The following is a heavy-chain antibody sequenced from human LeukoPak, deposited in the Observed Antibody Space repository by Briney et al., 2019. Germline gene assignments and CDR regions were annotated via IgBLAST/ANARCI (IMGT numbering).Heavy chain of an antibody. CDR3: ASAYDFWSGYHLT. J-gene: IGHJ5*02. D-gene: IGHD3-3*01. Sequence: QSGGSLRLSCAASGFTFSSYAMHWVRQAPGKGLEWVTVISYDGSNKYYADSVKGRFTISRDNSKNTLYLQMNSLRAEDTAVYYCASAYDFWSGYHLTWGQGTLVTVSS. CDR1: GFTFSSYA. V-gene: IGHV3-30-3*01. CDR2: ISYDGSNK.